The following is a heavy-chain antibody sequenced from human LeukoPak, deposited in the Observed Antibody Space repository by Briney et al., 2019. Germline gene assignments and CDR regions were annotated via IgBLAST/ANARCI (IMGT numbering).Heavy chain of an antibody. Sequence: SPTLSLTFALSGDSVSSNGAAWNWIRHSPSRGLEWLGRTYYRSKWYNCSALSVKSRITIRPDTSKNQFSLQLNSVTPEDTAVYYCARNFDGYLEYWGQGTLVTVSS. V-gene: IGHV6-1*01. D-gene: IGHD5-24*01. CDR2: TYYRSKWYN. CDR3: ARNFDGYLEY. J-gene: IGHJ4*02. CDR1: GDSVSSNGAA.